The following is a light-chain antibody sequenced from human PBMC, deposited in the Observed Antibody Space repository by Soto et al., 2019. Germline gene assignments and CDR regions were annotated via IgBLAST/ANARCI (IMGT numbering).Light chain of an antibody. V-gene: IGKV3-15*01. Sequence: EIVITQSPATLSVSPGERATLSCRASQSVSSNLAWYQQKPGQAPRLLIYGASTRATGIPARFSGSGSGTEFTLTISSLQSEDFAVYYCQQYNNWPPLMYTFGQGTKLEIK. J-gene: IGKJ2*01. CDR3: QQYNNWPPLMYT. CDR1: QSVSSN. CDR2: GAS.